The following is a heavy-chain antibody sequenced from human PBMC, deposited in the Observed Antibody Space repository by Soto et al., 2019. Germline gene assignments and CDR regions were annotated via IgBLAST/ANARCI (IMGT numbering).Heavy chain of an antibody. CDR2: ISPSDGDT. V-gene: IGHV1-18*01. CDR1: GYTFTSQR. J-gene: IGHJ4*02. Sequence: QVQLVQPGPDVKKPGASVKVSCKASGYTFTSQRINWVRQAPGQGLEWMGWISPSDGDTKYAQKLQGRMTMTTDTSTTTAYLELRGLRSDDTAVYYCARDRGQIDYWGQGTLVTVSS. CDR3: ARDRGQIDY.